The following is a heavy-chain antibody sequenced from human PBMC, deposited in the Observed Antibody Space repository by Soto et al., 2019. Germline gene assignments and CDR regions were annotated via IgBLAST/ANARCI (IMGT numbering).Heavy chain of an antibody. Sequence: GGSLRLSWAAALFTFSSYSMNWFFQATGKGLEWVSSISSSSSYIYYADSVKGRFTISRDNAKNSLYLQMNSLRAEDTAVYYCARDFGSGDGFEYWRQGTLVIVSS. J-gene: IGHJ4*02. CDR1: LFTFSSYS. V-gene: IGHV3-21*01. D-gene: IGHD4-17*01. CDR3: ARDFGSGDGFEY. CDR2: ISSSSSYI.